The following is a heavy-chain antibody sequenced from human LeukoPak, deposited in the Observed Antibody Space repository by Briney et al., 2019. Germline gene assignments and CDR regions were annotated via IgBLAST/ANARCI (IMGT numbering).Heavy chain of an antibody. J-gene: IGHJ6*02. CDR3: ARDLAPIRYYDFWSGYYPYYYYGMDV. CDR2: INPSGGST. D-gene: IGHD3-3*01. V-gene: IGHV1-46*01. CDR1: GYTFTNYY. Sequence: ASVKVSCKASGYTFTNYYMHWVRQAPGQGHEWMGMINPSGGSTSYAQKFQGRVTMTRDTSTRTDYMELSSLRSEDTAVYYCARDLAPIRYYDFWSGYYPYYYYGMDVWGQGTTVTVSS.